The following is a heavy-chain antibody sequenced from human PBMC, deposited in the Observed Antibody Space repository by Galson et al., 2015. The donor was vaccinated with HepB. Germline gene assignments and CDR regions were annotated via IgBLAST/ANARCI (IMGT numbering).Heavy chain of an antibody. V-gene: IGHV4-30-2*01. Sequence: TLSLTCAVSGGSISSGGYSWSWIRQPPGTGLEWIGYIYHSGTTYYNPSLKSRVPISVDRSKNQFSLKLTSVTVADTAMYYCAREGGVWGQGSTVTVSS. CDR1: GGSISSGGYS. CDR3: AREGGV. D-gene: IGHD2-15*01. J-gene: IGHJ6*02. CDR2: IYHSGTT.